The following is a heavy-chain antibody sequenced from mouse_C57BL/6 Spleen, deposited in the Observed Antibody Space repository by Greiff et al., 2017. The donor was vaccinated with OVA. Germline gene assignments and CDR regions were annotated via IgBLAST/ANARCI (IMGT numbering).Heavy chain of an antibody. J-gene: IGHJ2*01. CDR3: VTLTGDYFDY. V-gene: IGHV10-1*01. Sequence: EVHLVESGGGLVQPKGSLKLSCAASGFSFNTYAMNWVRQAPGKGLEWVARIRSKSNNYATYYADSVKDRFTISRDDSESMLYLQMNNLKTEDTAMYYCVTLTGDYFDYWGQGTTLTVSS. CDR2: IRSKSNNYAT. CDR1: GFSFNTYA. D-gene: IGHD4-1*01.